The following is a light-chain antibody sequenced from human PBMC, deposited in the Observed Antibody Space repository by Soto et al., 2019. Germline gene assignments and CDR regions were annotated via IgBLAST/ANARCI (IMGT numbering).Light chain of an antibody. CDR3: QQYNDWPGGT. V-gene: IGKV1-5*03. CDR1: QTISSW. Sequence: DIQMTQSPSTLSGSVGDRVTITCRASQTISSWLAWYQQKPGKAPKLLIYKASTLKSGVPSRFSGSGSGTEFTLTISSLQPDDFAVYYCQQYNDWPGGTFGQGTKVDIK. J-gene: IGKJ1*01. CDR2: KAS.